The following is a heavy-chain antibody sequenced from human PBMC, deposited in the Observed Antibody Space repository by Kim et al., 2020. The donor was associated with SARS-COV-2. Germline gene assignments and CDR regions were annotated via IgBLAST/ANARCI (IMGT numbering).Heavy chain of an antibody. D-gene: IGHD2-15*01. J-gene: IGHJ4*02. CDR2: INWNGGST. CDR3: ARVLPSLYCSGGSCYGGEFDY. V-gene: IGHV3-20*01. Sequence: GGSLRLSCAASGFTFDDYGMSWVRQAPGKGLEWVSGINWNGGSTGYADSVKGRFTISRDNAKNSLYLQMNSLRAEDTALYHCARVLPSLYCSGGSCYGGEFDYWGQGTLVTVSS. CDR1: GFTFDDYG.